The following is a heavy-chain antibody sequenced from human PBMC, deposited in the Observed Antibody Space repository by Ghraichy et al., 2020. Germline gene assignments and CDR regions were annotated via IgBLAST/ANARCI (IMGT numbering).Heavy chain of an antibody. J-gene: IGHJ6*02. Sequence: GGSLRLSCAASGFTFSSYGMHWVRQAPGKGLEWVAVISYDGSNKYYADSVKGRFTISRDNSKNTLYLQMNSLRAEDTAVYYCAKDQKVDTAMADYYYYYYGMDVWGQGTTVTVSS. CDR1: GFTFSSYG. CDR2: ISYDGSNK. V-gene: IGHV3-30*18. D-gene: IGHD5-18*01. CDR3: AKDQKVDTAMADYYYYYYGMDV.